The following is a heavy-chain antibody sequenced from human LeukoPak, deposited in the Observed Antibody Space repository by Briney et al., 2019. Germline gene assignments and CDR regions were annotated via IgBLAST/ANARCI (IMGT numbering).Heavy chain of an antibody. CDR3: ARAGSSSLDY. CDR1: GLPFSIFT. Sequence: GPLRPSFTASGLPFSIFTMNWVGQAPGKGLGWLSYISSGSSTIYYADSVKGRFTISRDNAKNSLYLQMNSLRAEGTAVYYCARAGSSSLDYWGQGTLVTVSS. CDR2: ISSGSSTI. D-gene: IGHD6-13*01. J-gene: IGHJ4*02. V-gene: IGHV3-48*04.